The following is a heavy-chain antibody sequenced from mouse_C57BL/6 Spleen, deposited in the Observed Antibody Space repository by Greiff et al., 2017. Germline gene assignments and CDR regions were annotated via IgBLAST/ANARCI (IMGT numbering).Heavy chain of an antibody. CDR3: ARGEHGSSYAMDY. D-gene: IGHD1-1*01. CDR2: ISDGGSYT. CDR1: GFTFSSYA. V-gene: IGHV5-4*01. J-gene: IGHJ4*01. Sequence: EVQGVESGGGLVKPGGSLKLSCAASGFTFSSYALSWVRQTPEKRLEWVATISDGGSYTYYPDNVKGRFTISRDNAKNNLYLQMSHLKSEDTAMYYCARGEHGSSYAMDYWGQGTSVTVSS.